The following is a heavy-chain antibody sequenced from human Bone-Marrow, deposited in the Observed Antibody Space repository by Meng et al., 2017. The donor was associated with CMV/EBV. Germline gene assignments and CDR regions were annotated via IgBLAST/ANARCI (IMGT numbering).Heavy chain of an antibody. CDR3: AKGDCSSTSCSLDY. D-gene: IGHD2-2*01. J-gene: IGHJ4*02. Sequence: GESLKISCAASGFTFSNYGMHWVRQAPGKGLEWVAVIWYDGSNKYYADSVKSRFTISRDNSKKTLYLQMNSLRAEDTAVYYCAKGDCSSTSCSLDYWGQGTLVTVSS. V-gene: IGHV3-33*06. CDR2: IWYDGSNK. CDR1: GFTFSNYG.